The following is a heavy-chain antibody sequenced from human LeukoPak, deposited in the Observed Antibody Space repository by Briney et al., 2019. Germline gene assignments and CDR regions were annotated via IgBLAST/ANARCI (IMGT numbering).Heavy chain of an antibody. CDR1: GGSISSSSYS. D-gene: IGHD6-13*01. Sequence: PSETLSLTCTVSGGSISSSSYSWGWIRQPPGKGLEWIGSIYYSGSTYYNPSLKSRVTISVDTSKNQFSLKLSSVTAADTAVYYCARHFWGAYSSSFGVFDYWGQGTLVTVSS. J-gene: IGHJ4*02. CDR3: ARHFWGAYSSSFGVFDY. CDR2: IYYSGST. V-gene: IGHV4-39*01.